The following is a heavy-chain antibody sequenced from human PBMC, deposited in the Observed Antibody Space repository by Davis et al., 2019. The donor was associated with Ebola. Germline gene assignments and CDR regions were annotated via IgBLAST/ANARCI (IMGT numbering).Heavy chain of an antibody. CDR1: GFTFSGSA. CDR2: IRSKANSYAT. Sequence: GESLKISCAAPGFTFSGSAMHWVRQASGKGLEWVGRIRSKANSYATAYAASVKGRFTISRDDSKNTAYLQMNSLKTEDTAVYYCTTTTTASDYWGQGTLVTVSS. CDR3: TTTTTASDY. D-gene: IGHD4-11*01. J-gene: IGHJ4*02. V-gene: IGHV3-73*01.